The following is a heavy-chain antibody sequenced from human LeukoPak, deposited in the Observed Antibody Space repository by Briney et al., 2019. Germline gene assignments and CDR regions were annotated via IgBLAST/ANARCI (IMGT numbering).Heavy chain of an antibody. J-gene: IGHJ3*02. CDR1: GFTFSSYG. D-gene: IGHD3-10*01. CDR2: IWYDGSNK. V-gene: IGHV3-33*01. Sequence: GRSLRLSCAASGFTFSSYGMHWVRQAPGKGLEGVAVIWYDGSNKYYADSVKGRFTISRDNSKNTLYLQMNSLRAEDTAVYYCALGGGYYSAFGIWGQGTMVTVSS. CDR3: ALGGGYYSAFGI.